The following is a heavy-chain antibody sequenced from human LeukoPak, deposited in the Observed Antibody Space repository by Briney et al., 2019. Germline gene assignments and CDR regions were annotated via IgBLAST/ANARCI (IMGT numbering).Heavy chain of an antibody. J-gene: IGHJ4*02. Sequence: SETLSLTCAVSGYSISSGYYWGWIRQPPGKGLEWIGSIYHSGSTYYNPSLKSRVTISVDTSKNQFSLKLSSVTAADTAVYYCARPRDDYGDYWIGYWGQGTLVTVSS. D-gene: IGHD4-17*01. V-gene: IGHV4-38-2*01. CDR1: GYSISSGYY. CDR2: IYHSGST. CDR3: ARPRDDYGDYWIGY.